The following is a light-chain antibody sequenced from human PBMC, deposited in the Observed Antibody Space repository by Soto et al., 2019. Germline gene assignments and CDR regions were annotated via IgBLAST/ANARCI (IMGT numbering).Light chain of an antibody. CDR3: QQRSYWPPN. V-gene: IGKV3-11*01. J-gene: IGKJ3*01. CDR1: QSVSSY. Sequence: EIVLTQSPATLSLSPGERATLSCRASQSVSSYFAWYQQKPGQPPRLLIYDASNRATGIRARFSGSGSGTGFTSTISSLVPEDFAVSYCQQRSYWPPNFGTGTKVDSK. CDR2: DAS.